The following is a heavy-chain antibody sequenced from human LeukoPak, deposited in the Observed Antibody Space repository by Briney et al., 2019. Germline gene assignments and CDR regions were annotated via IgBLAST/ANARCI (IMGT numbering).Heavy chain of an antibody. CDR3: AKDKYSSGSRMDV. V-gene: IGHV3-9*01. D-gene: IGHD6-19*01. CDR1: GFTFSDYW. Sequence: GGSLRLSCAASGFTFSDYWMHWVRQGPGKGLVWVSGISWNSGSIGYADSVKGRFTISRDNAKNSLYLQMNSLRAEDTALYYCAKDKYSSGSRMDVWGQGTTVTVSS. CDR2: ISWNSGSI. J-gene: IGHJ6*02.